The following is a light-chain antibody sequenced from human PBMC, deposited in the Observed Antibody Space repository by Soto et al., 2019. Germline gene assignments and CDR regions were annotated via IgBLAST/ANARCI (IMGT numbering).Light chain of an antibody. CDR1: QSVSSIY. J-gene: IGKJ5*01. V-gene: IGKV3D-20*02. CDR2: GAS. CDR3: QQRSNWPSIT. Sequence: EIVLTQSPGTVSLSPGERATLSCRAIQSVSSIYLAWYQKKPGQAPSLLIYGASSRATDIPDRFSGSGSGTDFTLTISRLEPEDFAVYYCQQRSNWPSITFGQGTRLEIK.